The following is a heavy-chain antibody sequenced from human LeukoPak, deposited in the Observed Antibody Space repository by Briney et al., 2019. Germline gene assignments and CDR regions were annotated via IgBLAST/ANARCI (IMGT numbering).Heavy chain of an antibody. Sequence: GGSLRPSCAASGFTVSSNYMSWVRQAPGKGLEWVSVIYSGGSTYYADSVKGRFTISRDNSKNTLYLQMNSLRAEDTAVYYCANTDPRGLVLYWGQGTLVTVSS. D-gene: IGHD2-2*02. J-gene: IGHJ4*02. CDR1: GFTVSSNY. CDR3: ANTDPRGLVLY. V-gene: IGHV3-53*01. CDR2: IYSGGST.